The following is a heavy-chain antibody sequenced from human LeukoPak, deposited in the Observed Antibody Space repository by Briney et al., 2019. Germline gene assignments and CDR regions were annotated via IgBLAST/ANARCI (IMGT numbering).Heavy chain of an antibody. CDR3: ARGGGRNTTMVWAFDY. D-gene: IGHD5-18*01. V-gene: IGHV3-64*02. Sequence: GGSLRLSCAASGFTFSSYAMHWVRQAPAKGVEYVSGISTNGGSTYYADSVKGRFTISRDNSKNTLFLQMGSLRAEDMAVYYCARGGGRNTTMVWAFDYWGQGTLVTVSS. J-gene: IGHJ4*02. CDR2: ISTNGGST. CDR1: GFTFSSYA.